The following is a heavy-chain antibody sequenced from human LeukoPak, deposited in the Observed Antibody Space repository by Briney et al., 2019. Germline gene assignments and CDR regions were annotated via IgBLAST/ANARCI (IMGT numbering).Heavy chain of an antibody. CDR2: TYSGGST. CDR3: ARGGEIFSLDY. Sequence: GGSLRLSCAASGFTFSSYAMSWVRQAPGKGLEWVSITYSGGSTYYADSVKGRFTITRDNSKNTLYLQMNSLRAEDTAVYYCARGGEIFSLDYWGQGTLVTVSS. CDR1: GFTFSSYA. V-gene: IGHV3-66*01. J-gene: IGHJ4*02. D-gene: IGHD3-3*01.